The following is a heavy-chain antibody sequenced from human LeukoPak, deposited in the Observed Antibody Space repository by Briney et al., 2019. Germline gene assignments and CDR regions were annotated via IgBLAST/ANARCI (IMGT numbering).Heavy chain of an antibody. CDR3: ARDWVQDY. V-gene: IGHV3-48*04. Sequence: GGSLRLSCAASGFTFSSYSMNWVRQAPGKGLEWVSYISSSSSTIYYADSVKGRFTISRDNAKNSLYLQMNSLRAEDTAVYYCARDWVQDYWGQGTLVTVSS. J-gene: IGHJ4*02. CDR1: GFTFSSYS. D-gene: IGHD3-10*01. CDR2: ISSSSSTI.